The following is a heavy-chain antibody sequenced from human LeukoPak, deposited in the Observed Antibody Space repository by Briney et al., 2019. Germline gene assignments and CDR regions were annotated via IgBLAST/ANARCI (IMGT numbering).Heavy chain of an antibody. J-gene: IGHJ4*02. Sequence: GGSLRLSRAAPGFTFSSYGMHWVRQAPGKGLEWVAFIRYDGSNKYYPDSVKGRFTISRDNSKNTLYLQMNSLRAEDTAVYYCAKGIAVAGIYYFDYWGQGTLVTVSS. CDR3: AKGIAVAGIYYFDY. V-gene: IGHV3-30*02. CDR1: GFTFSSYG. D-gene: IGHD6-19*01. CDR2: IRYDGSNK.